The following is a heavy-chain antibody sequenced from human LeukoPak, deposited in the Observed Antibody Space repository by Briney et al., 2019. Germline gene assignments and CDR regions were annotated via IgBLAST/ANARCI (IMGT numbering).Heavy chain of an antibody. CDR1: GGSISSYY. CDR2: IYYSGST. V-gene: IGHV4-59*12. Sequence: PSETLSLTCTVSGGSISSYYWSWIRQPPGKGLEWIGYIYYSGSTNYNPSLKSRVTISVDTSKNQFSLKLSSVTAADTAVYYCARGRRGYSYGQIDYWGQGTLVTVSS. D-gene: IGHD5-18*01. J-gene: IGHJ4*02. CDR3: ARGRRGYSYGQIDY.